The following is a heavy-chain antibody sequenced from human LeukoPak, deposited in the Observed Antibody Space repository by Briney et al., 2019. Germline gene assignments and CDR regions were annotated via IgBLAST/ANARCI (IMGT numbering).Heavy chain of an antibody. D-gene: IGHD7-27*01. CDR3: ARTWGNDYFDY. CDR2: INHSGST. J-gene: IGHJ4*02. Sequence: SETLSLTCAVYGGSFSGYYWSWIRQPPGKGLEWIGEINHSGSTNYNPSLKSRVTISVDTSKNQFSLKLSSVTAADTAVYYCARTWGNDYFDYWGQGTLVTVSS. V-gene: IGHV4-34*09. CDR1: GGSFSGYY.